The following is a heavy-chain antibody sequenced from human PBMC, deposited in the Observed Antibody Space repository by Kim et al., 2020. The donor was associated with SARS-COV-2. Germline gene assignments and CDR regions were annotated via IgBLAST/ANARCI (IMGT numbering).Heavy chain of an antibody. D-gene: IGHD3-10*01. J-gene: IGHJ4*02. V-gene: IGHV3-30*04. CDR2: ISYDGSNK. CDR3: ARGAYYYGSGSYFGSVY. Sequence: GGSLRLSCAASGFTFSSYAMHWVRQAPGKGLEWVAVISYDGSNKYYAGSVKGRFTISRDNSKNTLYLQMNSLRAEDTAVYYCARGAYYYGSGSYFGSVYWGQGTLVTVSS. CDR1: GFTFSSYA.